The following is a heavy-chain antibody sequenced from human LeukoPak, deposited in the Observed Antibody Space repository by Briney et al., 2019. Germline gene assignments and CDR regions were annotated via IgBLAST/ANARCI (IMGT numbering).Heavy chain of an antibody. V-gene: IGHV4-59*08. CDR1: GGSISSYY. Sequence: SETLSLTCTVSGGSISSYYWSWIRQPPGKGLEWIGYIYYSGSTNYNPSLKSRVTISVDTSKNQFSLKLSSVTAADTAVYYCARHLFRAAARNWLDPWGQGTLVTVSS. D-gene: IGHD6-13*01. CDR2: IYYSGST. J-gene: IGHJ5*02. CDR3: ARHLFRAAARNWLDP.